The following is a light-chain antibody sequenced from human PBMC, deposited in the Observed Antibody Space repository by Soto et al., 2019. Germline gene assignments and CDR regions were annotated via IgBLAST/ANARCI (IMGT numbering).Light chain of an antibody. CDR1: SSNIGSNY. CDR3: AAWDDSLSVTWV. Sequence: QSVLTQPPSASGTPGQRVTISCSGSSSNIGSNYVYWYQQLPGTAPKLLIYRNNQRPSGVPDRFPGSKSGTSASLAISGLRSEDEADYYCAAWDDSLSVTWVFGGGTKLTVL. CDR2: RNN. V-gene: IGLV1-47*01. J-gene: IGLJ3*02.